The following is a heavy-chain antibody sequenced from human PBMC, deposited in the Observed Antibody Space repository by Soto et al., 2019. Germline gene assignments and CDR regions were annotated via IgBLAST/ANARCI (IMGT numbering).Heavy chain of an antibody. CDR2: ISAYNGNT. Sequence: ASVKVSCKASGYTFTSYGISWVRQAPGQGLEWMGWISAYNGNTNYAQKLQGRVTMTTDTSTSTAYMELRSLRSDDTAVYYCARDHDSSGYYYRYYYYGMDVWGQGTTVTVSS. J-gene: IGHJ6*02. CDR3: ARDHDSSGYYYRYYYYGMDV. CDR1: GYTFTSYG. V-gene: IGHV1-18*01. D-gene: IGHD3-22*01.